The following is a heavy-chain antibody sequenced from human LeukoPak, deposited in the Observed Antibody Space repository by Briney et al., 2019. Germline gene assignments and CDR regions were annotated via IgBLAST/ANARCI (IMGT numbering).Heavy chain of an antibody. V-gene: IGHV3-30*02. CDR1: GFTFSSYG. CDR3: AKERDTAMVTIDY. D-gene: IGHD5-18*01. Sequence: GGSLRLSCAASGFTFSSYGMHWVRQAPGKGLEWGAFIRYDGSNKYYADSVKGRFTISRDNSKNTLYLQMNSLRAEDTAVYYCAKERDTAMVTIDYWGQGTLVTVSS. J-gene: IGHJ4*02. CDR2: IRYDGSNK.